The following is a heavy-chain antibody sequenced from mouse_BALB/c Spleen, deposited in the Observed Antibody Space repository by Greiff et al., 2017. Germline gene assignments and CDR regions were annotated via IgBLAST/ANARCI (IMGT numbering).Heavy chain of an antibody. V-gene: IGHV14-1*02. Sequence: VQLQQSGAELVRPGALVKLSCKASGFNIKDYYMHWVKQRPEQGLEWIGWIDPENGNTIYDPKFQGKASITADTSSNTAYLQLSSLTSEDTAVYYCARSSYGNYLAWFAYWGQGTLVTVSA. J-gene: IGHJ3*01. CDR3: ARSSYGNYLAWFAY. D-gene: IGHD2-1*01. CDR1: GFNIKDYY. CDR2: IDPENGNT.